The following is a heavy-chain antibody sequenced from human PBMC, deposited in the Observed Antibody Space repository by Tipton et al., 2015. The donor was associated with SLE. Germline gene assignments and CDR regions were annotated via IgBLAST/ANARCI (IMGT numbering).Heavy chain of an antibody. J-gene: IGHJ4*02. D-gene: IGHD6-19*01. CDR1: GYSISSGYY. Sequence: LRLSCTVSGYSISSGYYWGWIRQPPGKGLEWIGSIYHSGSTYYNPSLKSRVTISVDTSKNQFSLKLSSVTAADTAVYYRAAVSSALWDFGYWGQGTLVTVSS. V-gene: IGHV4-38-2*02. CDR3: AAVSSALWDFGY. CDR2: IYHSGST.